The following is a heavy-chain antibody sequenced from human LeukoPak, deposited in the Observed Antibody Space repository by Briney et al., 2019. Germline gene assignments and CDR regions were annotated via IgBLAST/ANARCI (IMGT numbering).Heavy chain of an antibody. Sequence: SETLSLTCTVSGGSISSGEYYWSWIRQPPGKGLESIGYIYYSGSTYYNPSLKSRVTISVDTSKNQFSLKLSSVTAADTAVYYCARVGVLGYDTYPPRGPFDYWGQGTLVTVSS. V-gene: IGHV4-30-4*01. CDR3: ARVGVLGYDTYPPRGPFDY. CDR1: GGSISSGEYY. D-gene: IGHD3-3*01. CDR2: IYYSGST. J-gene: IGHJ4*02.